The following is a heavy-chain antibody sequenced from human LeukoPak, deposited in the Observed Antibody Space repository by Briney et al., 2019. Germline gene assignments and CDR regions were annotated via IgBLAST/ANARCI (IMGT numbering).Heavy chain of an antibody. J-gene: IGHJ3*02. CDR2: ISSSSSTI. CDR1: GFTFSSYS. CDR3: ARDPYYDRGAFDI. D-gene: IGHD3-22*01. Sequence: GGSLRLSCAASGFTFSSYSTNWVRQAPGKGLEWVSYISSSSSTIYYADSVKGRFTISRDNAKNSLYLQMNSLRAEDTAVYYCARDPYYDRGAFDIWGQGTMVTVSS. V-gene: IGHV3-48*04.